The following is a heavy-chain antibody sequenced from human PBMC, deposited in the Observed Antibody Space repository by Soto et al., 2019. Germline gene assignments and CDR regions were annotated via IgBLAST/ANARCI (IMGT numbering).Heavy chain of an antibody. CDR1: GGSISSYY. CDR2: IYYSGST. D-gene: IGHD6-19*01. Sequence: SETLSLTCTVSGGSISSYYWSWIRQPPGKGLEWIGYIYYSGSTNYNPSLKSRVTISVDTSKNQFSLKLSSVTAADTAVYYCAREVAVAGILNWFDPWGQGTLVTVSS. CDR3: AREVAVAGILNWFDP. V-gene: IGHV4-59*01. J-gene: IGHJ5*02.